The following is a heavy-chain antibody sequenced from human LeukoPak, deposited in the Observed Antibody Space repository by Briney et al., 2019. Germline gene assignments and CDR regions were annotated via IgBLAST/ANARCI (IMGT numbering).Heavy chain of an antibody. V-gene: IGHV1-8*01. CDR3: ARNIVGASAFDY. CDR1: GYTFTSYD. Sequence: ASVKVSCKASGYTFTSYDINWVRQATGQGLECMGWMNPNSGNTGYAQKFQGRVTMTRNTSISTAYMELSSLRSEDTAVYYCARNIVGASAFDYWGQGTLVTVSS. J-gene: IGHJ4*02. CDR2: MNPNSGNT. D-gene: IGHD1-26*01.